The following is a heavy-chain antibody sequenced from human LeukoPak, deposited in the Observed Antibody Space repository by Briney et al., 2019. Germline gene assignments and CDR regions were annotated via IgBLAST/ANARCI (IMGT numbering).Heavy chain of an antibody. CDR2: ISSSGSII. V-gene: IGHV3-48*03. J-gene: IGHJ4*02. Sequence: GGSLRLSCAASGFTFSSYEMNWVRQAPGKGLEWVSYISSSGSIIYYADSVKGRFTISRDNSKNTLYLQMNSLRAEDTAVYYCASTSGWYEPIDYWGQGTLVTVSS. CDR3: ASTSGWYEPIDY. CDR1: GFTFSSYE. D-gene: IGHD6-19*01.